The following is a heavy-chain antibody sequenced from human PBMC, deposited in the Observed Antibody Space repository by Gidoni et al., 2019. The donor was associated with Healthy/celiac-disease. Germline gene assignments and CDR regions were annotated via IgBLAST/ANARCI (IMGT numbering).Heavy chain of an antibody. CDR2: INAGNGNT. CDR1: GYTFTSYA. Sequence: QVQLVQSGAEVKKPGASVKVSCKASGYTFTSYAMHWVRQAPGQRLEWMGWINAGNGNTKYSQKFQGRVTITRDTSASTAYMELSSLRSEDTAVYYCARVPLDYYYYYMDVWGKGTTVTVSS. V-gene: IGHV1-3*01. CDR3: ARVPLDYYYYYMDV. J-gene: IGHJ6*03.